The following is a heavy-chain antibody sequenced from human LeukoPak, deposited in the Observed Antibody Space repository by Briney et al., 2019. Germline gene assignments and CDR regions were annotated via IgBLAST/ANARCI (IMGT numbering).Heavy chain of an antibody. CDR1: GFPFSNYW. J-gene: IGHJ5*02. Sequence: GGSLRLSCAASGFPFSNYWMHWVRQAPGKGLVWVSRTDNGGTNAIYADSVKGRFTISRDNSKNTVYLQMNSLRPEDTAVYYCVKDGYCSSASCYAGHWFDAWGQGTLVTVSS. V-gene: IGHV3-74*01. CDR2: TDNGGTNA. D-gene: IGHD2-2*03. CDR3: VKDGYCSSASCYAGHWFDA.